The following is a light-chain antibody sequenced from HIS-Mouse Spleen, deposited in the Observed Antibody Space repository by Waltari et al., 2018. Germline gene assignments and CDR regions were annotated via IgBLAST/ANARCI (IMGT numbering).Light chain of an antibody. CDR3: AAWDDSLNGLYV. Sequence: HSVLTQPPSASGTPGQRVTISCSGSSSNIGSNTVNWYQQLPGTAPKLLIYSNNQPPSGVPDRFSGSKSGTSASLAISGLQSEDEADYYCAAWDDSLNGLYVFGTGTKVTVL. CDR1: SSNIGSNT. CDR2: SNN. J-gene: IGLJ1*01. V-gene: IGLV1-44*01.